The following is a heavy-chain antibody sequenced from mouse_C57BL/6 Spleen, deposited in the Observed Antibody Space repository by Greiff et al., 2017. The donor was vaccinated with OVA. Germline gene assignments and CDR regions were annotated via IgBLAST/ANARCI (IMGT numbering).Heavy chain of an antibody. Sequence: EVQLQQSGTVLARPGASVKMSCKTSGYTFTSYWMHWVKQRPGQGLEWIGAIYPGNSDTSYNQKFKGKAKLTAVTSASTAYMELSSLTNEDSAVYYCTRDYGFGGYYAMDYWGQGTSVAVSS. J-gene: IGHJ4*01. V-gene: IGHV1-5*01. CDR1: GYTFTSYW. CDR3: TRDYGFGGYYAMDY. D-gene: IGHD1-1*01. CDR2: IYPGNSDT.